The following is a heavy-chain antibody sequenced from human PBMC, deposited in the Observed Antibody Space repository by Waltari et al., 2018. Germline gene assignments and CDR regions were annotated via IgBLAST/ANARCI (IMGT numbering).Heavy chain of an antibody. CDR3: ARHRDSGYYYYGMDV. CDR2: ILYSGTT. CDR1: GGSINNYY. Sequence: QVQLQESGPGLVKPSETLSLTCIVSGGSINNYYWSWIRQTPGKGLEWIGYILYSGTTKNIASHKCRVTISQDRSKNQFSLKLSSVTAADTAVYYWARHRDSGYYYYGMDVWGQGTSVTVSS. D-gene: IGHD1-26*01. J-gene: IGHJ6*02. V-gene: IGHV4-59*08.